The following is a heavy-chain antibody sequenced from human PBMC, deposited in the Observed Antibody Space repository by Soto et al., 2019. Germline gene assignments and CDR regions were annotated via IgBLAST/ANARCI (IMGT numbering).Heavy chain of an antibody. CDR2: IRLSGST. CDR3: ARNGYFCFDN. Sequence: QVQLQESGPGLVKPSEPLSLTCAVSGDSISSSDWWSWVRQTPGEGLEWIGEIRLSGSTNYNPSLQGRVTISLDKSNTQFSLKLSSVTAADTAVYFCARNGYFCFDNWGQGTLVTVS. J-gene: IGHJ4*02. V-gene: IGHV4-4*02. D-gene: IGHD3-22*01. CDR1: GDSISSSDW.